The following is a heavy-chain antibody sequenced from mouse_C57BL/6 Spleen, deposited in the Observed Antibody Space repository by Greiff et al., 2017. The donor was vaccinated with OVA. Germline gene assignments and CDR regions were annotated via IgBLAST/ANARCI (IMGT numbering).Heavy chain of an antibody. Sequence: VKLQESGPGLVQPSQSLSITCTVSGFSLTSYGVHWVRQSPGKGLEWLGVIWSGGSTDYNAAFISRLSISKDNSKSQVFFKMNSLQADDTAIYYCARNPPIYYGYEDWYFDVWGTGTTVTVSS. CDR3: ARNPPIYYGYEDWYFDV. D-gene: IGHD2-2*01. CDR1: GFSLTSYG. J-gene: IGHJ1*03. V-gene: IGHV2-2*01. CDR2: IWSGGST.